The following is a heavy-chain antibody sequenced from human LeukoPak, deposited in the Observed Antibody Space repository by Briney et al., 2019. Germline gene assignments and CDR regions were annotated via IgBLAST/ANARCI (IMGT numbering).Heavy chain of an antibody. CDR1: GFTFSSYS. J-gene: IGHJ6*02. D-gene: IGHD6-13*01. Sequence: GGSLRLSCSASGFTFSSYSMNWVRQAPRKGLEWVSSISSSSSYIYYADSVKGRFTISRDNAKNSLYLQMNSLRAEDTAVYYCARMGIAAAGRYYYGMDVWGQGTTVTVSS. CDR3: ARMGIAAAGRYYYGMDV. CDR2: ISSSSSYI. V-gene: IGHV3-21*01.